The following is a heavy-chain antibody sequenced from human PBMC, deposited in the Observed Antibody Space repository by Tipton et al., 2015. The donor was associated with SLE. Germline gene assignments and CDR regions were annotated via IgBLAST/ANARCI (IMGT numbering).Heavy chain of an antibody. CDR2: IYSIGSP. D-gene: IGHD3-22*01. CDR3: ARSLLAYDSSAYCQIDS. CDR1: GDSINDRSYY. Sequence: LSLTCTVSGDSINDRSYYWGWIRQSPGKGLEWIGSIYSIGSPYYNPSLKSRVTISIDGSKNKFSLSLTSVTAADTAMYYCARSLLAYDSSAYCQIDSWGQGTLVTVSS. J-gene: IGHJ4*02. V-gene: IGHV4-39*07.